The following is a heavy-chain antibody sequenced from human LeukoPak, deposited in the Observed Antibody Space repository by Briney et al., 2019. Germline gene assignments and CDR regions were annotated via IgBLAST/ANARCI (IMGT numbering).Heavy chain of an antibody. D-gene: IGHD3-16*01. CDR2: INHSGST. CDR1: GESFSGYY. CDR3: ARDGPYGGGVGFDY. J-gene: IGHJ4*02. V-gene: IGHV4-34*01. Sequence: PSETLSLTCAVYGESFSGYYWSWIRQPPGKGLEWIGEINHSGSTNYNPSLKSRVTISVDTSKNQLSLNLSSVTAADTAVYYCARDGPYGGGVGFDYWGQGTLVTVSS.